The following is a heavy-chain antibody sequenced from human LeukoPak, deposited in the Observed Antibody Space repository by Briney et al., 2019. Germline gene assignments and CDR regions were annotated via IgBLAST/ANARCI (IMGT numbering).Heavy chain of an antibody. J-gene: IGHJ4*02. CDR1: GGSISSYY. CDR3: ARINSAVAAYFDY. CDR2: IYYSGST. Sequence: SETLSLTCTVSGGSISSYYWSWIRQPPGKGLEWIGYIYYSGSTNYNPSLKSRVTISVDTSKNQFSLKLSSVTAADTAVYYCARINSAVAAYFDYWGQGTLVPVSS. D-gene: IGHD6-19*01. V-gene: IGHV4-59*01.